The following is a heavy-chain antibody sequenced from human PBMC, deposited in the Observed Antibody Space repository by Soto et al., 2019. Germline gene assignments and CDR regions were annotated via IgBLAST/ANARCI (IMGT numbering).Heavy chain of an antibody. CDR2: ITPIFGTT. Sequence: QVQLVQSGAEVRKTGSSVKVSCRAYGVTFTTHEFSWVRQAPGQGPEWMGGITPIFGTTNYAPKFQSRVTITADESTSTVYMDLRSLRSDDTAVYYCARDQYRHGSGTYYVTGWDHWGQGTLVTVSS. D-gene: IGHD3-10*01. CDR3: ARDQYRHGSGTYYVTGWDH. J-gene: IGHJ4*02. V-gene: IGHV1-69*01. CDR1: GVTFTTHE.